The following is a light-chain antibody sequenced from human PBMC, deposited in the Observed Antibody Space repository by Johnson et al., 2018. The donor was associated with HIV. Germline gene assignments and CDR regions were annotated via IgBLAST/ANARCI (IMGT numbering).Light chain of an antibody. Sequence: QCILTQPPSVSAAPGQKVTISCSGSSSNIGNNYVSWYQQLPGTAPKLLIYENNKRPSGIPDRFSGSKSGTSTTLGITGLQTGDEADYYCGTWDSSLNSYVVGTGTKVSVL. CDR2: ENN. V-gene: IGLV1-51*02. CDR3: GTWDSSLNSYV. CDR1: SSNIGNNY. J-gene: IGLJ1*01.